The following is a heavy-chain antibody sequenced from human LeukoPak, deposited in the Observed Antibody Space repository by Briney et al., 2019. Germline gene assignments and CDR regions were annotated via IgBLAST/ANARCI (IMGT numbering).Heavy chain of an antibody. CDR2: IYYSGNA. CDR1: GGSISSYC. J-gene: IGHJ3*02. D-gene: IGHD5-12*01. CDR3: ARHPPRESRGNAFDI. Sequence: SETLSLTCTVSGGSISSYCWSWIRQPPGKGLEWTGDIYYSGNANYKPSLKSRVTISVDMSDNQFSLKLSSVTAADTAVYYCARHPPRESRGNAFDIWGQGTKVTVSS. V-gene: IGHV4-59*08.